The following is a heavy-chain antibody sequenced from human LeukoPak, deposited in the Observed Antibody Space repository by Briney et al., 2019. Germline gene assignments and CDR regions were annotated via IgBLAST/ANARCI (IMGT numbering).Heavy chain of an antibody. CDR2: IYSGGST. CDR3: EAVEGGY. J-gene: IGHJ4*02. D-gene: IGHD6-19*01. Sequence: GGSLRLSCAASGFTFSDYYMSWVRQAPGKGLEWVSVIYSGGSTYYADSVKGRFTISRDNSKNTLYLQMNSLRAEDTAVYYCEAVEGGYWGQGTLVTVSS. V-gene: IGHV3-66*01. CDR1: GFTFSDYY.